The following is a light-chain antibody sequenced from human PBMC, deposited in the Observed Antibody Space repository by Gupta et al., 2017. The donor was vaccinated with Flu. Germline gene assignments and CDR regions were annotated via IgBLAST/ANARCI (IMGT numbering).Light chain of an antibody. CDR3: SSYTSGNTLV. CDR1: SSDVDVEPY. V-gene: IGLV2-14*01. CDR2: EVI. J-gene: IGLJ3*02. Sequence: SITSSCTGNSSDVDVEPYVPEYQQHPHKAPKHIIYEVIKRASGGSNRFTGGKSGNTATPTISGLQADDEDDYYYSSYTSGNTLVFGGGTKLTVL.